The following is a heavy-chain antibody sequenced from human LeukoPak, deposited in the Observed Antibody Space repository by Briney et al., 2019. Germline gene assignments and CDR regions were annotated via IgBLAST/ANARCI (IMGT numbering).Heavy chain of an antibody. Sequence: SETLSLTCTVSGGSISSGGYYWSWIRQHPGKGLEWIGYIYYSGSTYYNPSLKSRVTISVDTSKNQFSLKLSSVTAADTAVYYCAREVVSIPSYFESWGQGTLVTVSS. CDR3: AREVVSIPSYFES. D-gene: IGHD2-15*01. CDR2: IYYSGST. CDR1: GGSISSGGYY. V-gene: IGHV4-31*03. J-gene: IGHJ4*02.